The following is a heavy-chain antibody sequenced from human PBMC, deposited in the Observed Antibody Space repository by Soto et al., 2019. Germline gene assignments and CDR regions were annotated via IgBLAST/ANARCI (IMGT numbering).Heavy chain of an antibody. J-gene: IGHJ6*03. CDR3: ARVRDYIWGSYRYTLGHYMDV. CDR2: INHSGST. D-gene: IGHD3-16*02. CDR1: GGSFSGYY. V-gene: IGHV4-34*01. Sequence: SETLSLTCAAYGGSFSGYYWSWIRQPPGKGLEWIGEINHSGSTNYNPSLKSRVTISVDTSKNQFSLKLSSVTAADTAVYYCARVRDYIWGSYRYTLGHYMDVWGKGTTVTVSS.